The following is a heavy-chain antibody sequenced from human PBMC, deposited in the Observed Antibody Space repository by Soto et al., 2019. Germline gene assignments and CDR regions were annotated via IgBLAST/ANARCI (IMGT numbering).Heavy chain of an antibody. J-gene: IGHJ4*02. CDR1: GFTFDNYA. V-gene: IGHV3-9*01. CDR2: ISWDSGSI. Sequence: SLRLSCAASGFTFDNYAVHWVRQAPGKGLEWVSGISWDSGSIDYADSVRGRFTISRDNARNSLYLRMSSLRPEDTALYYCAKDAAYYFDYWGQGTLVTVSS. D-gene: IGHD6-25*01. CDR3: AKDAAYYFDY.